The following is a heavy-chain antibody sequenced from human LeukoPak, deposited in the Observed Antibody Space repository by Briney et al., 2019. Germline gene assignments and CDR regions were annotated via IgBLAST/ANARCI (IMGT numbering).Heavy chain of an antibody. CDR3: ARIKSITTFGGVPDY. D-gene: IGHD3-3*01. J-gene: IGHJ4*02. CDR1: GGSFSGYY. Sequence: SETLSLTCAVYGGSFSGYYWSWIRQPPGKGLEWIGEINHSGSTNYNPSLKSRVTISVDTSKNQFSLKLSSVTAADTAVYYCARIKSITTFGGVPDYWGQGTLVTVSS. V-gene: IGHV4-34*01. CDR2: INHSGST.